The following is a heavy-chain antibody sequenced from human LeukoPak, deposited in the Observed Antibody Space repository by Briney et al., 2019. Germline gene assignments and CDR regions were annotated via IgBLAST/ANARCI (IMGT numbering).Heavy chain of an antibody. D-gene: IGHD6-19*01. CDR2: INGDGTSA. CDR1: GFTLRNYW. CDR3: ARLEEAVAGTLGY. Sequence: GGSLRLSCAASGFTLRNYWMHWVRQTPGKGLLWVSRINGDGTSATYAGSVKGRFTISRDNAKNSLYLQMNSLRAEDTALYYCARLEEAVAGTLGYWGQGTLVTVSS. J-gene: IGHJ4*02. V-gene: IGHV3-74*01.